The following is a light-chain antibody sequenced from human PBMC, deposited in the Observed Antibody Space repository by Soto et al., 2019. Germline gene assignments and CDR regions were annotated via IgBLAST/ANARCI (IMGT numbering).Light chain of an antibody. J-gene: IGKJ1*01. CDR1: QSVISTY. CDR3: QQYGGSPRT. Sequence: DIVCTPSPGTLSLSPGDRATLPCRASQSVISTYLAWYQQTPGQAPRLLIYGASSRATGIPDRFSGSGSGTDFTLTISSLEPEDFAVYYCQQYGGSPRTFGQGTKVDIK. V-gene: IGKV3-20*01. CDR2: GAS.